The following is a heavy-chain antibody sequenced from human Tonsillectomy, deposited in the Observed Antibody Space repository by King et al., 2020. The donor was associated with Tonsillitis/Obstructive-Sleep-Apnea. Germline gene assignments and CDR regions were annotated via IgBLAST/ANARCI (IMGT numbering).Heavy chain of an antibody. V-gene: IGHV3-30*04. J-gene: IGHJ3*02. CDR1: GFTFSSYA. Sequence: VQLVESGGGVVQPGRSLRLSCAASGFTFSSYAMHWVRQAPGKGLEWVAVISFDGTNKYYTDSVKGRFTTSRDNSKNTLYLQMNSLRAEDTAVYYCARDTALDAFDIWGQGTMVTVSS. CDR2: ISFDGTNK. CDR3: ARDTALDAFDI. D-gene: IGHD5-18*01.